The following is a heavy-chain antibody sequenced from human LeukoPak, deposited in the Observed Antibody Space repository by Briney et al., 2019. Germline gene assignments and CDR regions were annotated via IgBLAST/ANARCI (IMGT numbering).Heavy chain of an antibody. CDR3: ARVKRLNRSSSRKWDYMDV. Sequence: GASVKVSCKASGYTFTSYGISWVRQAPGQGLEWMGWISAYNGNTNYAQKLQGRVTMTTDTSTSTAYMELRSLRSDDTAVYYCARVKRLNRSSSRKWDYMDVWGKGTTVTVSS. D-gene: IGHD6-13*01. CDR1: GYTFTSYG. CDR2: ISAYNGNT. V-gene: IGHV1-18*01. J-gene: IGHJ6*03.